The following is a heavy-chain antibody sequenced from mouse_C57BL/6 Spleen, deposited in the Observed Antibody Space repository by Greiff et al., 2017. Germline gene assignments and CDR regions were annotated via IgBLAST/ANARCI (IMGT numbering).Heavy chain of an antibody. CDR2: INPGSGGT. V-gene: IGHV1-54*01. CDR3: ARWAGAMDY. CDR1: GYAFTNYL. Sequence: QVQLQQSGAELVRPGTSVKVSCKASGYAFTNYLLEWVKQRPGQGLEWIGVINPGSGGTNYNEKFKGKATLTADKSSSTAYMQLSSLTSEDSAVYFCARWAGAMDYWGQGTSVTVSS. J-gene: IGHJ4*01.